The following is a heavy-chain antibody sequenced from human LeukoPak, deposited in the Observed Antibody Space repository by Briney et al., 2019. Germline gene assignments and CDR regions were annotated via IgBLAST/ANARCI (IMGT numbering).Heavy chain of an antibody. CDR3: ARDRRARDASLAFDI. J-gene: IGHJ3*02. CDR2: IYYSGST. V-gene: IGHV4-59*01. Sequence: SETLSLTCAISGGSISSYYWSWIWQPPGKGLEWIGYIYYSGSTNYNPSLKSRVTISVDTSKNQFSLKLSSVTAADTAVYYCARDRRARDASLAFDIWGQGTMVTVSS. CDR1: GGSISSYY. D-gene: IGHD3-16*01.